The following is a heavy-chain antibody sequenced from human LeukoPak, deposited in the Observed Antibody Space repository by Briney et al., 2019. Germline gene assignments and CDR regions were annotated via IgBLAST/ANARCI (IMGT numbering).Heavy chain of an antibody. CDR1: GGSFSGYY. V-gene: IGHV4-34*01. Sequence: SSETLSLTCAVYGGSFSGYYWSWIRQPPGKGLEWIGEINHSGSTNYNPSLKSRVTISVDTSKNQFSLKLSSVTAADTAVYYCARRLTAGGASDYWGQGTLVTVSS. J-gene: IGHJ4*02. CDR3: ARRLTAGGASDY. D-gene: IGHD6-13*01. CDR2: INHSGST.